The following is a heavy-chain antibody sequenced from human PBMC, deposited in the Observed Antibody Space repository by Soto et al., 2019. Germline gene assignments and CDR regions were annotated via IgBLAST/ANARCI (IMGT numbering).Heavy chain of an antibody. CDR1: GFTVSNNY. CDR2: IYSGGST. J-gene: IGHJ4*02. V-gene: IGHV3-66*01. D-gene: IGHD4-17*01. CDR3: ARSHDYGAFGSDY. Sequence: LRLSCAASGFTVSNNYMSWVRQAPGKGLEWVSLIYSGGSTYYADSVKGRFTISRDNSKNTLYLQMISLRAEDTAVYYCARSHDYGAFGSDYWGQGTPVTVS.